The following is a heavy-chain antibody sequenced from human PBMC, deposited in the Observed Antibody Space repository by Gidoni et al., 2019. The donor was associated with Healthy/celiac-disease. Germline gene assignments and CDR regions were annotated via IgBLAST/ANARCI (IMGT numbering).Heavy chain of an antibody. CDR2: ISGSGGST. V-gene: IGHV3-23*01. CDR1: GFTFSSYA. Sequence: EVQLLESGGGLVQPGGSQRLSCAASGFTFSSYAMSWVRQAPGKGLEWVSAISGSGGSTYYADSVKGRFTISRDNSKNTLYLQMNSLRAEDTAVYYCAKSMRYSGYLYGMDVWGQGTTVTVSS. J-gene: IGHJ6*02. D-gene: IGHD5-12*01. CDR3: AKSMRYSGYLYGMDV.